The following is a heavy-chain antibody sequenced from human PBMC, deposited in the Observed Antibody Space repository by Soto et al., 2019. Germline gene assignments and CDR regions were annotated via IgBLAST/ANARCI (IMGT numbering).Heavy chain of an antibody. Sequence: HPGGSLRLSCAASGLTFSNYEMNWVRQAPGKGLEWVSYIGRGGTTTYYADSLKGRFTISRDNAKNSLYLQMNSLRAEDTAVYYCATRSGGGGAFDFWGQGTVVTVSS. J-gene: IGHJ3*01. CDR2: IGRGGTTT. CDR3: ATRSGGGGAFDF. V-gene: IGHV3-48*03. CDR1: GLTFSNYE. D-gene: IGHD3-10*01.